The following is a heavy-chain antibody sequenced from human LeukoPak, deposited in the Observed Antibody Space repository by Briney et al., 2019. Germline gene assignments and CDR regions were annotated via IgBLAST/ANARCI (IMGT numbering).Heavy chain of an antibody. J-gene: IGHJ6*03. D-gene: IGHD1-26*01. Sequence: GGSLRLSCAASGFTFSSYEMNWVRQAPGKGLEWVSYISSSGSTIYYADSVKGRFTISRDNAKNSLYLQMNSLRAEDTAVYYCARGASGPLSYYYYMDVWGKGTTVTVSS. V-gene: IGHV3-48*03. CDR1: GFTFSSYE. CDR3: ARGASGPLSYYYYMDV. CDR2: ISSSGSTI.